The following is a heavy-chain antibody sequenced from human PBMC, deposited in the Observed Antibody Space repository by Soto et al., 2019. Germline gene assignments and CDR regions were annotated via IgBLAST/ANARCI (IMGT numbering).Heavy chain of an antibody. Sequence: GGSLRLSCAASGFTVSSNYMSWVRQAPGKGLEWVSVIYSGGSTYYADSVKGRFTISRDNSKNTLYLQMNSLRAEDTAVYYCARWYYDSSGYYQDYWGQGTLVTVSS. D-gene: IGHD3-22*01. V-gene: IGHV3-66*01. CDR3: ARWYYDSSGYYQDY. CDR1: GFTVSSNY. J-gene: IGHJ4*02. CDR2: IYSGGST.